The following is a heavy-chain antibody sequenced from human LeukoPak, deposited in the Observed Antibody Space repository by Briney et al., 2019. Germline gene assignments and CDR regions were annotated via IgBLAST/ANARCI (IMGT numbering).Heavy chain of an antibody. V-gene: IGHV3-21*01. D-gene: IGHD4-11*01. CDR1: GFTFSSYS. J-gene: IGHJ4*02. Sequence: GGSLRLSCAASGFTFSSYSMNWVRQAPGKGLEWVSSISSSSSYIYYADSVKGRFTISRDNAKNSLYLQMNSLRAEDTAVYYCARGGQLQTTTSYFDYWGQGTLVTVSS. CDR3: ARGGQLQTTTSYFDY. CDR2: ISSSSSYI.